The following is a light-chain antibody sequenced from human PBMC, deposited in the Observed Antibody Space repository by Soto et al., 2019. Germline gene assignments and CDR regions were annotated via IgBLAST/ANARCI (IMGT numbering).Light chain of an antibody. CDR1: QSVTSNY. CDR2: GAS. Sequence: EIVLTLSPGILSLSTGDRATLSCRASQSVTSNYLAWYQQKPGQAPSRLIYGASSRATGISDRFSGSGSGTDFTLTISRLEPEDFAVYYCQQYGSSPRTFGQGTKVDIK. CDR3: QQYGSSPRT. V-gene: IGKV3-20*01. J-gene: IGKJ1*01.